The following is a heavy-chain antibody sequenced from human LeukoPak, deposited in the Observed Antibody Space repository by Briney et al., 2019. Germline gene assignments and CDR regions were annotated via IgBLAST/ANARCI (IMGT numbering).Heavy chain of an antibody. CDR1: GYTFTGYY. CDR2: INPSGGST. D-gene: IGHD6-13*01. CDR3: ARAGGIAAAGTVDY. V-gene: IGHV1-46*01. J-gene: IGHJ4*02. Sequence: ASVKVSCKACGYTFTGYYMHWVRQAPGQGLEWVGIINPSGGSTSYAQKFQGRVTMTRDMSTSTVYMELSSLRSEDTAVYYCARAGGIAAAGTVDYWGQGTLVTVSS.